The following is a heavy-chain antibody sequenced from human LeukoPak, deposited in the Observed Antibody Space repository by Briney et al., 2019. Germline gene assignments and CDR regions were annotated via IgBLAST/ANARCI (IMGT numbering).Heavy chain of an antibody. V-gene: IGHV1-46*01. Sequence: ASVKVSCKPSGYTFTRYSVHWVRQAPGQGLEWMGIINPSGGSTSYAQKFQGRVTMTRDTSTSTVYMELSSFRSDDTAVYYCARHSHMDVWGKGTTVTVSS. CDR2: INPSGGST. CDR1: GYTFTRYS. CDR3: ARHSHMDV. J-gene: IGHJ6*04. D-gene: IGHD2-21*01.